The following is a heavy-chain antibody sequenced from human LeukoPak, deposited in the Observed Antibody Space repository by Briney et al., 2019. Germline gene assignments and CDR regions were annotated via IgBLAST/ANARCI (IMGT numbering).Heavy chain of an antibody. J-gene: IGHJ3*02. CDR1: GGPISSGAYY. CDR2: MHYSGST. CDR3: ATYNSGSRNAFDI. V-gene: IGHV4-31*03. Sequence: PSETLSLTCTVSGGPISSGAYYWTWIRQHPDKGLEWIGYMHYSGSTYYNPSLKSRITILVDTSKNQFSLKLSSVTAADTVLYYCATYNSGSRNAFDIWGQGTMVTVSS. D-gene: IGHD1-26*01.